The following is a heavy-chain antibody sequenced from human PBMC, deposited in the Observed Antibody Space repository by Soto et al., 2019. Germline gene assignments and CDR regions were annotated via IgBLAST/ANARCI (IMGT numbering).Heavy chain of an antibody. D-gene: IGHD2-21*01. Sequence: SETLSLTCTVSGGSISSGGYYWSWIRQHPGKGLEWIGYIYYSGSTYYNPSLKSRVTISVDTSKNQFSLKLSSVTAADTAVYYCARDAIGLHNYYYGMDVWGQGTMFTVSS. CDR2: IYYSGST. CDR3: ARDAIGLHNYYYGMDV. V-gene: IGHV4-31*03. J-gene: IGHJ6*02. CDR1: GGSISSGGYY.